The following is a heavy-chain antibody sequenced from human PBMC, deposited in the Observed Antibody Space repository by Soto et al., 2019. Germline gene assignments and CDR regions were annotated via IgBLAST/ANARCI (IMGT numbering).Heavy chain of an antibody. CDR2: INSDGSST. J-gene: IGHJ4*02. CDR3: ARSKGFTPYSSSWYEY. CDR1: GFTFSSYW. D-gene: IGHD6-13*01. V-gene: IGHV3-74*01. Sequence: PGGSLRLSCAASGFTFSSYWMHWVRQAPGKGLVWVSRINSDGSSTSYADSVKGRFTISRDNAKNTLYLQMNSLRAEDTAVYYCARSKGFTPYSSSWYEYWGQGTLVTVSS.